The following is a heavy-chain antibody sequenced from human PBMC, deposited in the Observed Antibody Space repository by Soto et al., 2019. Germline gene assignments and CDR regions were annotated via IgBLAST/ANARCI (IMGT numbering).Heavy chain of an antibody. D-gene: IGHD3-10*01. CDR2: IYYSGST. Sequence: PSETLSLTCTVSGGSISSYYWSWIRQPPGKGLEWIGYIYYSGSTNYNPSLKSRVTISVDTSKNQFSLKLSSVTAADTAVYYCASNPSGKYYYCSGRPLADFYTCGQGTMLTVSS. J-gene: IGHJ3*02. CDR1: GGSISSYY. V-gene: IGHV4-59*01. CDR3: ASNPSGKYYYCSGRPLADFYT.